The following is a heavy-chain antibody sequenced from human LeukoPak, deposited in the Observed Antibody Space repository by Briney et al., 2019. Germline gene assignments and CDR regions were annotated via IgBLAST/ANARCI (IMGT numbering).Heavy chain of an antibody. Sequence: GASVKVSCKASGGTFSSYAISWVRQAPGQGLEWMGRIIPILGIANYAQKFQGRVTITADKSTSTAYMELSSLRSEDTAVYYCARGGLDYGGNQPFDYWGQGTLVTVSS. V-gene: IGHV1-69*04. D-gene: IGHD4-23*01. J-gene: IGHJ4*02. CDR1: GGTFSSYA. CDR2: IIPILGIA. CDR3: ARGGLDYGGNQPFDY.